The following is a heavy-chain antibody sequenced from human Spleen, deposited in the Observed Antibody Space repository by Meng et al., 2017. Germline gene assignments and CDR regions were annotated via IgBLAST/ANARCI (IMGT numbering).Heavy chain of an antibody. CDR2: INAGDGTT. Sequence: QVQPVQSGAEVKKPGASGKVSCQASGYTFSNYAIHWVRQAPGQRLEWMGWINAGDGTTKYSEKFQGRVSITRDTSASTGYMELSSLTSEDTAVYHCARSYCSSTSCQYYFDYWGQGTLVTVSS. CDR3: ARSYCSSTSCQYYFDY. D-gene: IGHD2-2*01. V-gene: IGHV1-3*01. CDR1: GYTFSNYA. J-gene: IGHJ4*02.